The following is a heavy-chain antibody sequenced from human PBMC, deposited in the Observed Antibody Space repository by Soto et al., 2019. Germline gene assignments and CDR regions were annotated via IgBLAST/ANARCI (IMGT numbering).Heavy chain of an antibody. CDR1: GFTFGSYG. V-gene: IGHV3-30*18. D-gene: IGHD6-13*01. Sequence: QVGLEESGGGVVQPGRSLRLSCAASGFTFGSYGMHWVRQAPGKGLEWVAVISYDGNIKYYADSVKGRFTISRDNSKNTLYLQMNSLGAEDTAFYYCAKVGVAAPFDYWGQGTLVTVSS. CDR3: AKVGVAAPFDY. CDR2: ISYDGNIK. J-gene: IGHJ4*02.